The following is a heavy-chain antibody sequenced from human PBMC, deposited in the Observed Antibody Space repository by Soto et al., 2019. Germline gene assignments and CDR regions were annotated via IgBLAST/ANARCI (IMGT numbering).Heavy chain of an antibody. CDR3: VRPRIDHEFFDS. J-gene: IGHJ5*01. CDR1: GGSISSFSHY. Sequence: SETLSLTCTVSGGSISSFSHYWGWIRQPPGKGLEWIGNIYDSGATYYSPSLKSRITMSVDTSKNQFSLNLRSVTAADTAIYYCVRPRIDHEFFDSWAREPWSPSPQ. V-gene: IGHV4-39*01. D-gene: IGHD2-21*01. CDR2: IYDSGAT.